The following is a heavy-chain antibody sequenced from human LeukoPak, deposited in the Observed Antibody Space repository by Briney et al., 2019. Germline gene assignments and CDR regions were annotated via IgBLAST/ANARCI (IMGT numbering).Heavy chain of an antibody. Sequence: GGSLRLSCAASGFTFSSYAMSWVRQVPGTGLEWVSGISGSGDDTYYADFVKGRFTISRDNAKNSLHLQMSSLRAEDTAVYYCARDVSFDYWGQGTLATVSS. V-gene: IGHV3-23*01. CDR1: GFTFSSYA. D-gene: IGHD5/OR15-5a*01. CDR3: ARDVSFDY. CDR2: ISGSGDDT. J-gene: IGHJ4*02.